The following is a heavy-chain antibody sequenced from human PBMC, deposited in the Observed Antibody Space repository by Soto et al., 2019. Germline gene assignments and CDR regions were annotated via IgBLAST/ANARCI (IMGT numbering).Heavy chain of an antibody. CDR3: ARGYLGYCSGGSCYSYFVGNWFDP. V-gene: IGHV1-18*01. D-gene: IGHD2-15*01. J-gene: IGHJ5*02. Sequence: ASVKVSCKASGYTFTSYGISWVRQAPGQGLEWMGWISAYNDNTNYAQKLQGRVTITRDTSASTAYMELRSLRSEDTAVYYCARGYLGYCSGGSCYSYFVGNWFDPWGQGTLVTVSS. CDR1: GYTFTSYG. CDR2: ISAYNDNT.